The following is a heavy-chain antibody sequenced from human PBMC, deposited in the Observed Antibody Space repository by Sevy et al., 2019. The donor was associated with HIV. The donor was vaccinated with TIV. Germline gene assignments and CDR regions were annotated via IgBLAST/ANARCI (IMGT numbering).Heavy chain of an antibody. V-gene: IGHV3-30*18. J-gene: IGHJ5*02. CDR3: AKEGYYYDSRSSDWLDP. D-gene: IGHD3-22*01. CDR1: GFNFSPYA. CDR2: ISSDGSKR. Sequence: GGSLRLSCAASGFNFSPYALHWVRQAPGKGLEWVATISSDGSKRYYTDSVKGRFSISRDNSKNTLYLQMNNLTPEDTAVFYCAKEGYYYDSRSSDWLDPWGQGALVTVSS.